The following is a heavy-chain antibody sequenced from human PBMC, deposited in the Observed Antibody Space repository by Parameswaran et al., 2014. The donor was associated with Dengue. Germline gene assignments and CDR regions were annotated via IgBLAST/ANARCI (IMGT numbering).Heavy chain of an antibody. V-gene: IGHV4-34*01. J-gene: IGHJ6*02. Sequence: VRQAPGKGLEWIGEINHSGSTNYNPSLKSRVTISVDTSKNQFSLKLSSVTAADTAVYYCAGAFDNSHYYYGMDVWGQGTTVTVSS. CDR3: AGAFDNSHYYYGMDV. D-gene: IGHD3-22*01. CDR2: INHSGST.